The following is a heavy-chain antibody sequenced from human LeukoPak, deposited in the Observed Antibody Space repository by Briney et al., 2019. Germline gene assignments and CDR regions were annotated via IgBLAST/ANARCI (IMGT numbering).Heavy chain of an antibody. CDR3: VGDDYYGSGNLDY. CDR1: GGSISSYY. J-gene: IGHJ4*02. Sequence: SETLSLTCTVSGGSISSYYWSWIRQPPGKGLEWIGYIYYSGSTNYNPFLKSRVTISVDTSKNQFSLKLSSVTAADTAVYYCVGDDYYGSGNLDYWGQGTLVTVSS. CDR2: IYYSGST. V-gene: IGHV4-59*01. D-gene: IGHD3-10*01.